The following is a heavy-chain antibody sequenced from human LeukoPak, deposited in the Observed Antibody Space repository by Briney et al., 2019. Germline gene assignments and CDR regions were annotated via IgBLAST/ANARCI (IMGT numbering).Heavy chain of an antibody. CDR3: ATSSDAPGNS. V-gene: IGHV3-7*01. Sequence: GGSLRLSCAASGFTFSSYWMSWVRQAPGKGLEWVANIKQDGILKHYVGSVKGRFTISRDNAENSLYLQMNSLRAEDTAVYYCATSSDAPGNSWGQGTLVTVSS. D-gene: IGHD2-2*01. CDR1: GFTFSSYW. J-gene: IGHJ4*02. CDR2: IKQDGILK.